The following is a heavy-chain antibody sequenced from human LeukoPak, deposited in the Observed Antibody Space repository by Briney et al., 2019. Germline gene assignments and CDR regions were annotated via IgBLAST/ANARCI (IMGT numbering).Heavy chain of an antibody. D-gene: IGHD5-12*01. CDR2: INPSGGST. CDR1: GYTFTSYY. CDR3: ARPSSRYSGYDKGAFDI. Sequence: ASVKVSCKASGYTFTSYYMHWVRQAPGQGLEWMGIINPSGGSTSYAQKFQGRVTKTRDTSTSTVYMELSSLRSEDTAVYYCARPSSRYSGYDKGAFDIWGQGTMVTVSS. V-gene: IGHV1-46*01. J-gene: IGHJ3*02.